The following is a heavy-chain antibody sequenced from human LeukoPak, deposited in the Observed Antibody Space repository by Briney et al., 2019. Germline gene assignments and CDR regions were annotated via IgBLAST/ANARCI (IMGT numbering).Heavy chain of an antibody. CDR2: ISSSGGST. CDR1: GFTVSSNE. Sequence: PGGSLRLSCAASGFTVSSNEMSWVRQAPGKWLQWVSGISSSGGSTYQVDSVKGRFTISRDNSKNTLYLQMNSLRAEDTAVYYCARSLSSRFSGPRRPYYFDYWGQRTLVTVSS. J-gene: IGHJ4*02. CDR3: ARSLSSRFSGPRRPYYFDY. D-gene: IGHD3-16*02. V-gene: IGHV3-23*01.